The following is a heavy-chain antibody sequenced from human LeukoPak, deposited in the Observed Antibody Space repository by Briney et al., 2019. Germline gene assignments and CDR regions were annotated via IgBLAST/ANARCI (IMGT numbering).Heavy chain of an antibody. Sequence: EASVTVSCKASGYTFTGYYMHWVRQVPGQGLEWMGGIIPIFGTANYAQKFQGRVTITADESTSTAYMELSSLRSEDTAVYYCARGYSYGSTDYWGQGTLVTVSS. CDR1: GYTFTGYY. V-gene: IGHV1-69*13. D-gene: IGHD5-18*01. J-gene: IGHJ4*02. CDR3: ARGYSYGSTDY. CDR2: IIPIFGTA.